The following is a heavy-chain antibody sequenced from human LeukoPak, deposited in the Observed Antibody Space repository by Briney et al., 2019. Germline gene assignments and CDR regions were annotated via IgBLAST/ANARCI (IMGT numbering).Heavy chain of an antibody. V-gene: IGHV1-8*01. CDR3: ARVRVSTRLWFGEFDDY. Sequence: GASVKVSCKASGYTFTSYSISWVRQAPGQGLEWMGWMNPNSGNTGYAQKFQGRVTMTRNTSISTAYMELSSLRSEDTAVYYCARVRVSTRLWFGEFDDYWGQGTLVTVSS. CDR2: MNPNSGNT. D-gene: IGHD3-10*01. CDR1: GYTFTSYS. J-gene: IGHJ4*02.